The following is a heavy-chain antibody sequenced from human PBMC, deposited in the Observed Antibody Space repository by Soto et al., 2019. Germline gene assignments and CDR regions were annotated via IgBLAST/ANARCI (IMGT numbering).Heavy chain of an antibody. V-gene: IGHV4-34*01. CDR2: INHSGST. Sequence: QGQLHHLVEGLLTPSETLSLTCAGYGGSFSGYYWSWIRQPPGKGLAWIVEINHSGSTNYNPSLKSRVTLSVYTSKNQFSLKLSSVTAANTAVYYCARAGDIVVVPDAMSYCFDCWGQGTLFIVSA. CDR3: ARAGDIVVVPDAMSYCFDC. CDR1: GGSFSGYY. D-gene: IGHD2-2*01. J-gene: IGHJ4*02.